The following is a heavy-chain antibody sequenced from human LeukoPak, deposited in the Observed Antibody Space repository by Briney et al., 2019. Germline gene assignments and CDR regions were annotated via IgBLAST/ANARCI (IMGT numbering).Heavy chain of an antibody. CDR3: ARVSSSGYYYHPSGSLDY. D-gene: IGHD3-22*01. Sequence: ASVKVSCKASGYTFTSYYMHWVRQAPGQGLEWMGIINPSGGSTSYAQKFQGRVTMTRDTSTSTVYMELSSLRSEDTAVYYCARVSSSGYYYHPSGSLDYWDQGTLVTVSS. CDR2: INPSGGST. CDR1: GYTFTSYY. V-gene: IGHV1-46*01. J-gene: IGHJ4*02.